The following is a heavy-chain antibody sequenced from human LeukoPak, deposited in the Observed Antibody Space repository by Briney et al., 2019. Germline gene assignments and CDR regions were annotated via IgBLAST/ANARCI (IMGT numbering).Heavy chain of an antibody. CDR1: GGSLSSYY. J-gene: IGHJ4*02. V-gene: IGHV4-59*01. CDR3: AREGDGYNYSY. CDR2: IYYSGST. D-gene: IGHD5-24*01. Sequence: SETLSLTCTVSGGSLSSYYWSWIRQPPGKGLEWIGYIYYSGSTNYNPSLKSRVTISVDTSKNQFSLKLSSVTAADTAVYYCAREGDGYNYSYWGQGTLVTVSS.